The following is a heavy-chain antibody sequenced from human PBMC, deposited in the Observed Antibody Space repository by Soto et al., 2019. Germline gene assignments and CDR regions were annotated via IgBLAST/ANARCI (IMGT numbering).Heavy chain of an antibody. CDR3: AREKWELRSFDY. CDR2: IYYSGST. Sequence: QVQLQESGPGLVKPSETLSLTCTVSGGSISSYYWSWIRQPPGKGLEWIGYIYYSGSTNYNPSLKSRVTISVDTSKNQFSLKLSSVTAADTAVYYCAREKWELRSFDYWGLGTLVTVSS. V-gene: IGHV4-59*01. J-gene: IGHJ4*02. D-gene: IGHD1-26*01. CDR1: GGSISSYY.